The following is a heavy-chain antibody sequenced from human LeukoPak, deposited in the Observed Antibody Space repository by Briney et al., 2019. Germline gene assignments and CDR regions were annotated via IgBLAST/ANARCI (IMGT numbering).Heavy chain of an antibody. Sequence: SSETLPLTCSVSGGSIRTTSYYWGWIRQPPGRGLEWIGTIYFTGSTYHNPSLKSQVTMSVDLSKNEFSLNLSSVTAADTAVYYCARGGSYWDIWGQGSLVTVSS. J-gene: IGHJ4*02. V-gene: IGHV4-39*07. CDR1: GGSIRTTSYY. CDR2: IYFTGST. CDR3: ARGGSYWDI. D-gene: IGHD3-10*01.